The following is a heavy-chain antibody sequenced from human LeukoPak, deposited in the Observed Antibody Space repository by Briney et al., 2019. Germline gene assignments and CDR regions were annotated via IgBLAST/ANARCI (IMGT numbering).Heavy chain of an antibody. CDR2: IYNSGST. V-gene: IGHV4-61*02. CDR1: GGSISSGTYY. CDR3: ATVGAVAGKYYFDY. D-gene: IGHD6-19*01. Sequence: SETLSLTCTVSGGSISSGTYYWSWIRQPAEKGLEWIGRIYNSGSTNYNPSLKSRVTISADTSKNQFSLKLSSVTAADTAVYYCATVGAVAGKYYFDYWGQGTLVTVPS. J-gene: IGHJ4*02.